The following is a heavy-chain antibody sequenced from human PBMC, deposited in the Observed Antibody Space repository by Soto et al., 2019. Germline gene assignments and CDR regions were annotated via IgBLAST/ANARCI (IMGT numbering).Heavy chain of an antibody. D-gene: IGHD3-22*01. J-gene: IGHJ5*01. V-gene: IGHV4-39*01. Sequence: SETLSLTCTVSGDSIINSNYYWGWIRQPPGKGLEWIANIYYSGITYCNPSLKSRVAISVDTSKNQFSLKLSSVTAADTAIYYCARSNSGYYKWFDSWGQGTLVTVSS. CDR2: IYYSGIT. CDR1: GDSIINSNYY. CDR3: ARSNSGYYKWFDS.